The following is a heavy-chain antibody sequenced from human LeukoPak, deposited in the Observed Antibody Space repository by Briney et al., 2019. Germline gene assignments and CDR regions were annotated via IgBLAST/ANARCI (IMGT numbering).Heavy chain of an antibody. V-gene: IGHV4-39*01. CDR2: IYYSGST. D-gene: IGHD6-19*01. CDR3: ARHEYSSGWYDYYYYMDV. CDR1: GGSISSSSHY. Sequence: SETLSLTCTVSGGSISSSSHYWDWIRQPPGKGLEWIGSIYYSGSTYYNPSLKSRVTISVDTSKNQFSLKLSSVTAADTAVYYCARHEYSSGWYDYYYYMDVWGKGTTVTISS. J-gene: IGHJ6*03.